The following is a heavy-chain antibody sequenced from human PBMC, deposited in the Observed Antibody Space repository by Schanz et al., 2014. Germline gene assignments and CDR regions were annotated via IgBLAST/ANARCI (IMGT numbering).Heavy chain of an antibody. D-gene: IGHD5-12*01. CDR2: ISTSNGNT. J-gene: IGHJ5*02. CDR3: ARGPLGTSP. Sequence: QVQLVQSGAEVKKPGSSMKVSCKASGYTFTDYGVIWVRQAPGQGLEWMGWISTSNGNTNYIQKLQGRVTNTADKSTSTAYMDLSSLRPEDTAVYYCARGPLGTSPWGQGTLVTVSS. V-gene: IGHV1-18*01. CDR1: GYTFTDYG.